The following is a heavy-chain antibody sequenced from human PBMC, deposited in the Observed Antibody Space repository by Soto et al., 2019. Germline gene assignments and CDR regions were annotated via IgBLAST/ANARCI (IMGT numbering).Heavy chain of an antibody. D-gene: IGHD1-26*01. Sequence: QVQLVQSGAEVKKPGASVKVSCTTSGYTLTTFFMHWVRQAPGQGLEWMGVINTGYAAGSSTTHAQKFQGRVTMTTDTSPSTVYMELSRLRSDDTAVYYCAMEAIVAGATTGMDVWCQGTTVTVSS. CDR3: AMEAIVAGATTGMDV. V-gene: IGHV1-46*01. CDR2: INTGYAAGSST. CDR1: GYTLTTFF. J-gene: IGHJ6*02.